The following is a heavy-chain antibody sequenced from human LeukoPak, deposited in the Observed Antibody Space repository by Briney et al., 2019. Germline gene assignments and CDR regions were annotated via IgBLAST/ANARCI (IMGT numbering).Heavy chain of an antibody. CDR3: ARARTPLTYYYYYMDV. J-gene: IGHJ6*03. Sequence: SETLSLTCTVSGGSISSGDYYWSWIRQPPGKGLEWIGYIYYSGSTYYNPSLKSRVTISVDTSKNQFSLKLSSVTAADTAVYYCARARTPLTYYYYYMDVWGKGTTVTVSS. CDR1: GGSISSGDYY. CDR2: IYYSGST. V-gene: IGHV4-30-4*08.